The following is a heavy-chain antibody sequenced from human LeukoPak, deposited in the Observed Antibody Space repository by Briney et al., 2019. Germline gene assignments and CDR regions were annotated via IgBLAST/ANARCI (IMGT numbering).Heavy chain of an antibody. CDR1: GFTFTNYW. V-gene: IGHV3-74*01. CDR3: ARDKLGAD. J-gene: IGHJ4*02. D-gene: IGHD3-10*01. Sequence: PGGSLRLSCAASGFTFTNYWMHWVRQAPGKGLVWVSGIKSDGSSTSYADSVKGRFTISRDNAKNTLDLLMNSLRAEDTAVYYCARDKLGADWGQGTLVTVSS. CDR2: IKSDGSST.